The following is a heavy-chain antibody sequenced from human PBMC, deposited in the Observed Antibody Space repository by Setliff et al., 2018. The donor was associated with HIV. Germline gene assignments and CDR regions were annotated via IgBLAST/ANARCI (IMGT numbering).Heavy chain of an antibody. D-gene: IGHD3-10*01. CDR1: GDSINDDDYY. J-gene: IGHJ5*02. Sequence: PSETLSLTCTASGDSINDDDYYWGWIRQPPGKGLEWIGEISHSGRTNYNPSLKSRVTISVDTSKNQFSLKLRSVTAADTAVYYCARVNAVRGVSWSNWFDPWGQGTLVTVSS. CDR2: ISHSGRT. CDR3: ARVNAVRGVSWSNWFDP. V-gene: IGHV4-39*01.